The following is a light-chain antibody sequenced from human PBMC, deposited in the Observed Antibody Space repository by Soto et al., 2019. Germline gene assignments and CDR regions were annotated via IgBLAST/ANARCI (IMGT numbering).Light chain of an antibody. Sequence: QSALTQPASVSGSPGQSITISCTGTSRDVGGYNYVSWYHQHPGKAPKLMIYDVSNRPSGVSNRCSGSKSGNTASLTNSVLQAEDEADYYCSSYTSSSAVVFGGGTTLTVL. CDR2: DVS. CDR3: SSYTSSSAVV. V-gene: IGLV2-14*01. CDR1: SRDVGGYNY. J-gene: IGLJ2*01.